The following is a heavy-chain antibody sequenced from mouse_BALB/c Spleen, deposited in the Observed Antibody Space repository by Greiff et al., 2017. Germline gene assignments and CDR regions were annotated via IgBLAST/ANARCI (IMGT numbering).Heavy chain of an antibody. V-gene: IGHV1-54*03. Sequence: VQLQQSGAELVRPGTSVKVSCKASGYAFTNYLIEWVKQRPGQGLEWIGVINPGSGGTNYNEKFKGKATLTADKSSSTAYMQLSSLTSDDSAVYYCYSSGYFQYYFDYWGQGTTLTVSS. J-gene: IGHJ2*01. CDR3: YSSGYFQYYFDY. CDR1: GYAFTNYL. D-gene: IGHD3-1*01. CDR2: INPGSGGT.